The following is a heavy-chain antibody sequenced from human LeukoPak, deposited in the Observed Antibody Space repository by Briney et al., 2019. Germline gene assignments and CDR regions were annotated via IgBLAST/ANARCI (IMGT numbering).Heavy chain of an antibody. CDR3: ARKSCTSTSCLHP. CDR2: MNPNTGKS. D-gene: IGHD2-2*01. J-gene: IGHJ5*02. V-gene: IGHV1-8*01. Sequence: ASVKVSCKASGYTFANYDINWVRQAAGQGLEWMAWMNPNTGKSGFAQRFQGRITMTRDTSIDTAYMELSGLGAEDTAVYYCARKSCTSTSCLHPWGQGTLVTVSS. CDR1: GYTFANYD.